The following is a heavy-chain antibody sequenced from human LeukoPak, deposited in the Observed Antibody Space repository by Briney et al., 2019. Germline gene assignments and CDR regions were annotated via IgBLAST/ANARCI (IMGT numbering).Heavy chain of an antibody. J-gene: IGHJ5*02. D-gene: IGHD4-23*01. V-gene: IGHV3-7*01. CDR2: IKEDGSEK. Sequence: GGSLRLSCAASGFTFSTYWMSWVRQAPGKGLEWVANIKEDGSEKYYGDSVKGRFTISRDNAKNSLYLQMNSLRVEDTAVYYCARCGYGSNSGVGRFDPWGQGTLVTVSS. CDR1: GFTFSTYW. CDR3: ARCGYGSNSGVGRFDP.